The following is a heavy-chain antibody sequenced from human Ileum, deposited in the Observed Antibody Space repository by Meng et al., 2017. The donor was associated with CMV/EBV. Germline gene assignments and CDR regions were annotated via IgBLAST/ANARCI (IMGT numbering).Heavy chain of an antibody. CDR3: ARNGGEKLVATADAFDL. V-gene: IGHV3-53*01. CDR1: QLNVSRNH. CDR2: LYSGNGA. D-gene: IGHD5-12*01. J-gene: IGHJ3*01. Sequence: GESLKISCAASQLNVSRNHMSWVRQAPGKGLEWVSVLYSGNGAYYADSVKGRFTITRDNSKNTLYLQMESLRAEDTAVYICARNGGEKLVATADAFDLWGQGTMVTVSS.